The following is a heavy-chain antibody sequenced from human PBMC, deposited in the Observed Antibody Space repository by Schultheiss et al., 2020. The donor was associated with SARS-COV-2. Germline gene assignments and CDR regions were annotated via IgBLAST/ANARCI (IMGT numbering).Heavy chain of an antibody. V-gene: IGHV4-34*01. Sequence: SETLSLTCAVSGGSFSDHYCTWIRQSPGKGLEYIGEVTHSGSTDYNPSLKSRVTISLDTSKNQFSLKLSSVTAADTAVYYCARDSNTFGGVSDAFDIWGQGTMVTVSS. CDR3: ARDSNTFGGVSDAFDI. CDR2: VTHSGST. CDR1: GGSFSDHY. J-gene: IGHJ3*02. D-gene: IGHD3-16*01.